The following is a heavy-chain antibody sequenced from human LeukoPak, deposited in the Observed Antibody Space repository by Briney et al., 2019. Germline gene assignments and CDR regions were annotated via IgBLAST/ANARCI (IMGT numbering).Heavy chain of an antibody. Sequence: GSLRLSCAASGFLFSYYIMGWVRPAPGKGLEWVGRIRTRINSSTTEYAASVKGRFTISRDDSKNSMYLHMNSLKTEDTAVYHCSRDGGEGGNSAFDIWGQGTMVTVSS. CDR1: GFLFSYYI. CDR2: IRTRINSSTT. D-gene: IGHD4-23*01. CDR3: SRDGGEGGNSAFDI. J-gene: IGHJ3*02. V-gene: IGHV3-72*01.